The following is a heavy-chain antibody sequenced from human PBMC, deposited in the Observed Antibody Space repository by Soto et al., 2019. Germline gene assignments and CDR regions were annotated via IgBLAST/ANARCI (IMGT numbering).Heavy chain of an antibody. D-gene: IGHD2-8*01. J-gene: IGHJ3*01. CDR2: ISNSGSVI. CDR1: GFSFISYS. CDR3: VRVYASNTFDL. V-gene: IGHV3-48*02. Sequence: EVQLVESGGNLVQAGGSLRLSCAASGFSFISYSMSWVRQAPGKGLEWVSYISNSGSVIHDADSVKGRFTISRDTAKNSQSLQMNSLRDEDTALYYCVRVYASNTFDLWGQGTVVTVSS.